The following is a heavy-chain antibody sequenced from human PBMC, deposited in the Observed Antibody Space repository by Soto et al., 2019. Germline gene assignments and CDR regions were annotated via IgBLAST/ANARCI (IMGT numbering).Heavy chain of an antibody. CDR3: AKDAVAYNGEWDWFDL. CDR1: GFTFKNFA. D-gene: IGHD3-10*01. CDR2: IGGSGSSA. Sequence: EVQLLESGGGLVQPGGSLRISCAASGFTFKNFAVSWVRQAPGKGMEWVSAIGGSGSSANYADSVKGRFTVSRDDSKSTLYLQMSGLRVDDTALYYCAKDAVAYNGEWDWFDLWGQGTLVTVSS. V-gene: IGHV3-23*01. J-gene: IGHJ5*02.